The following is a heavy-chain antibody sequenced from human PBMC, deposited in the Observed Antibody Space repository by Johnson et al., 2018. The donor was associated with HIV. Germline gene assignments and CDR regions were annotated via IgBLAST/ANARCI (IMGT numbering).Heavy chain of an antibody. CDR1: GFTFSNAW. CDR2: IKSKTDGATT. V-gene: IGHV3-15*01. CDR3: TRSIAATGRDALDI. D-gene: IGHD6-13*01. J-gene: IGHJ3*02. Sequence: VQLVESGGGLVKPGGSLRLSCAASGFTFSNAWMSWVRQAPGKGLEWVGRIKSKTDGATTDYAVPVKGRFTITRDDSKNTRYLQMKSLKTEYTAGYYCTRSIAATGRDALDIWGQGTMVTVSS.